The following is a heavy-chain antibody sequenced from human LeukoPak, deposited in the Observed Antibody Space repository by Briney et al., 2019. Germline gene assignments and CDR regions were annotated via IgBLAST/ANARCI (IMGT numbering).Heavy chain of an antibody. CDR3: ARDSGYYGSESPDY. V-gene: IGHV3-33*08. D-gene: IGHD3-10*01. CDR2: MWYDGSKS. Sequence: GGSLRLSCAASGFTFSSYSMYWVRQAPGKGLDWVAVMWYDGSKSYYTESVKGRFTISRDNSKNTLYLQMNSLRAEDTAVYYCARDSGYYGSESPDYWGQGTLVTVSS. J-gene: IGHJ4*02. CDR1: GFTFSSYS.